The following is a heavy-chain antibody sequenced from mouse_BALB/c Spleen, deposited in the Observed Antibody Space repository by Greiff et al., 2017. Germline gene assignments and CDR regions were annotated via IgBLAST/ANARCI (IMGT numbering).Heavy chain of an antibody. J-gene: IGHJ4*01. CDR1: GYTFTSYT. V-gene: IGHV1-4*01. D-gene: IGHD2-1*01. CDR3: ARRRGYGNSYAMDY. CDR2: INPSSGYT. Sequence: VKLVESGAELARPGASVKMSCKASGYTFTSYTMHWVKQRPGQGLEWIGYINPSSGYTNYNQKFKDKATLTADKSSSTAYMQLSSLTSEDSAVYYCARRRGYGNSYAMDYWGQGTSVTVSS.